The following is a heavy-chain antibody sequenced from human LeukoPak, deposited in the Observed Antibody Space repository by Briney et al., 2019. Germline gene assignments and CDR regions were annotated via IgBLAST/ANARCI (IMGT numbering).Heavy chain of an antibody. J-gene: IGHJ3*02. CDR1: GYTFTGYY. Sequence: ASVKVSCKASGYTFTGYYMHWVRQAPGQGLEWMGWINPDSGGTNYAQKFQGRVTLTSDTSISTAYMELSRLRADDTAVYYCSREWYNNLVLAAFDIWGQGTTVTVSS. V-gene: IGHV1-2*02. CDR2: INPDSGGT. CDR3: SREWYNNLVLAAFDI. D-gene: IGHD2-8*01.